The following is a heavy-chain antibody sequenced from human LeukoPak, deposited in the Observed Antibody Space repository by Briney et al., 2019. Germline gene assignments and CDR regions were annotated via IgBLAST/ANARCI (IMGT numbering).Heavy chain of an antibody. CDR3: ARVVRYCSSTSCYFIGFDP. J-gene: IGHJ5*02. V-gene: IGHV4-59*11. D-gene: IGHD2-2*01. Sequence: SETLSLTCTVSGGSISSHYWSWIREPPGKGLEWIGYIYYSGSTNYNPSLKSRVTISVDTSKTQFSLKLSSVTAADTAVYYCARVVRYCSSTSCYFIGFDPWGQGTLVTVSS. CDR2: IYYSGST. CDR1: GGSISSHY.